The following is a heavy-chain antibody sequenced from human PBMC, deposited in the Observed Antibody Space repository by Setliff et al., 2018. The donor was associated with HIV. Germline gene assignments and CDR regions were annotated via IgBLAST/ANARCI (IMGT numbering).Heavy chain of an antibody. CDR2: MSTGGDIK. V-gene: IGHV3-30-3*01. CDR1: GFTFSSYV. J-gene: IGHJ4*02. CDR3: VRDPIEGYPDYFDY. D-gene: IGHD1-26*01. Sequence: GESLTISCAATGFTFSSYVLHWVRQAPGKGLEWVAVMSTGGDIKIYADSVKGRFTISRDNSKNTLFLQMNSLRPEDTATYYCVRDPIEGYPDYFDYWGQGTLVTVSS.